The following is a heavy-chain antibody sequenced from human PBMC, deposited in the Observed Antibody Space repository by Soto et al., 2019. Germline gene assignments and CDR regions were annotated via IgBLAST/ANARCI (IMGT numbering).Heavy chain of an antibody. Sequence: GGSLRLSCAASGFTFSSYAMSWGRQAPGKGLEWVSAISGSGGSTYYADSVKGRFTISRDNSKNTLYLQMNSLRAEDTAVYYCAKDAKGGYCSSTSCPFDYWGQGTLVTVSS. J-gene: IGHJ4*02. D-gene: IGHD2-2*01. CDR3: AKDAKGGYCSSTSCPFDY. CDR1: GFTFSSYA. V-gene: IGHV3-23*01. CDR2: ISGSGGST.